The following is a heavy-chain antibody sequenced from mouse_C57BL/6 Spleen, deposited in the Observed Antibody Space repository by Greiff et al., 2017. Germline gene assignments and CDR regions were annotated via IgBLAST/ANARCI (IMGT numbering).Heavy chain of an antibody. Sequence: VQLQQPGAELVRPGSSVKLSCKASGYTFTSYWMDWVKQRPGQGLEWIGNIYPSDSETHYNQKFKDKATLTVDKSSSTAYMQLSSLTSEDSAVYYCARSGWDYFDYWGQGTTLTVSS. V-gene: IGHV1-61*01. J-gene: IGHJ2*01. D-gene: IGHD3-2*02. CDR1: GYTFTSYW. CDR3: ARSGWDYFDY. CDR2: IYPSDSET.